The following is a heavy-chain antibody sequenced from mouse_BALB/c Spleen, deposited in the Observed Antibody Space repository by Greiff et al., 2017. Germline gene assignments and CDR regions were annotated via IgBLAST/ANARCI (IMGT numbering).Heavy chain of an antibody. Sequence: DVKLQESGPSLVKPSQTLSLTCSVTGDSITSGYWNWIRKFPGNKLEYMGYISYSGSTYYNPSLKSRISITRDTSKNQYYLQLNSVTTEDTATYYCASYGSSPYWYFDVWGAGTTVTVSS. CDR2: ISYSGST. V-gene: IGHV3-8*02. J-gene: IGHJ1*01. CDR1: GDSITSGY. CDR3: ASYGSSPYWYFDV. D-gene: IGHD1-1*01.